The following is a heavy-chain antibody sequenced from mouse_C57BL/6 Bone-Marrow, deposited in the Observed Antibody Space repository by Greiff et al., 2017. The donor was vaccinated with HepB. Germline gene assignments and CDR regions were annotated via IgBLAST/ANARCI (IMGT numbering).Heavy chain of an antibody. Sequence: VHVKQSGAELVRPGASVKLSCTASGFNIKDDYMHWVKQRPEQGLEWIGSIDPENGDTEYASKFQGKATITADTSSNTAYLQLSSLTSEDTAVYYCTTTLNYYGSSYWFAYWGQGTLVTVSA. D-gene: IGHD1-1*01. CDR1: GFNIKDDY. V-gene: IGHV14-4*01. CDR3: TTTLNYYGSSYWFAY. J-gene: IGHJ3*01. CDR2: IDPENGDT.